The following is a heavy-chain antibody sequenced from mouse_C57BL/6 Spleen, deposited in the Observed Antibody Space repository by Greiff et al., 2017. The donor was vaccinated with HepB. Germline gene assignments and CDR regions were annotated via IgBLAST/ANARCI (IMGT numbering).Heavy chain of an antibody. J-gene: IGHJ2*01. V-gene: IGHV5-9-1*02. CDR3: TRALSGYGAYYFDY. D-gene: IGHD3-2*02. CDR2: ISSGGDYI. Sequence: EVKVVESGEGLVKPGGSLKLSCAASGFTFSSYAMSWVRQTPEKRLEWVAYISSGGDYIYYADTVKGRFTISRDNARNTLYLQMSSLKSEDTAMYSGTRALSGYGAYYFDYWGQGTTLTVSS. CDR1: GFTFSSYA.